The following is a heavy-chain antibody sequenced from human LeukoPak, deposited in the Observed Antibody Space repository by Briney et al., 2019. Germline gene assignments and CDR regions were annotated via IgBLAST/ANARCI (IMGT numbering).Heavy chain of an antibody. Sequence: PGGSLRLSCAASGFGFDDYAMTWVRHVPGKGLEWVSGINWNGDTTGYAESVKGRFTVSRDNAENSLFLQMNSLRAEDTAVYYCARDNQVDYGGNSHFDYWGQGTLVTVSS. CDR2: INWNGDTT. CDR1: GFGFDDYA. CDR3: ARDNQVDYGGNSHFDY. D-gene: IGHD4-23*01. V-gene: IGHV3-20*04. J-gene: IGHJ4*02.